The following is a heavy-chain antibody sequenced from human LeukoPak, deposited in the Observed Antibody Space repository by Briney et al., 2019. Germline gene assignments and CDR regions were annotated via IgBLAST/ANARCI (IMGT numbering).Heavy chain of an antibody. J-gene: IGHJ5*02. V-gene: IGHV4-59*01. Sequence: PSETLSLTCTVSGGSISSYYWSWIRQPPGKGLEWIGYIYYSGSTNYNPSLKSRVTISVDTSKNQFSLKLSSVTAADTAVYYCAGGVTIFGVVIRGFDPWGQGTLVTVSS. D-gene: IGHD3-3*01. CDR3: AGGVTIFGVVIRGFDP. CDR2: IYYSGST. CDR1: GGSISSYY.